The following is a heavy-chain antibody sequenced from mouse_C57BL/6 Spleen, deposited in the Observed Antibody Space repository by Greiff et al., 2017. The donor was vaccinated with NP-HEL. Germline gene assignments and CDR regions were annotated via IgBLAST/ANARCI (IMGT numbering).Heavy chain of an antibody. CDR3: ARDRSITTVVAPFDY. D-gene: IGHD1-1*01. Sequence: EVKLMESGGGLVKPGGSLKLSCAASGFTFSSYAMSWVRQTPEKRLEWVATISDGGSYTYYPDNVKGRFTISRDNAKNNLYLQMSHLKSEDTAMYYCARDRSITTVVAPFDYWGQGTTLTVSS. V-gene: IGHV5-4*01. J-gene: IGHJ2*01. CDR2: ISDGGSYT. CDR1: GFTFSSYA.